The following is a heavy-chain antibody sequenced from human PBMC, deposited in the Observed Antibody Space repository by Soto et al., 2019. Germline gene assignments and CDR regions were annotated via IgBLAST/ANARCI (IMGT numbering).Heavy chain of an antibody. CDR3: AREFSSAHINYYDF. V-gene: IGHV4-61*01. Sequence: QVQLQESGPGLVKPSETLSLTCTVSGGSISLERFYWTWIRQPPGKGLEWIGYVSHTGATNYNPSLQSRVDISVDTSRNQFSLKLRSLTAADTAVYFCAREFSSAHINYYDFWGQGTLVSVSA. CDR2: VSHTGAT. CDR1: GGSISLERFY. J-gene: IGHJ4*02.